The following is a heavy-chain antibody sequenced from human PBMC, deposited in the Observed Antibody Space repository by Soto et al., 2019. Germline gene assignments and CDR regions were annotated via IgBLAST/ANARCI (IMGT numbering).Heavy chain of an antibody. J-gene: IGHJ6*02. D-gene: IGHD3-3*01. CDR2: ISSSSNYK. CDR3: VSLMSKEYYDFWSGYQAVSHYYGMDV. CDR1: GFTFSSYS. Sequence: GGSLRLSCASSGFTFSSYSMHWVRQAPGKGLEWVSSISSSSNYKYYADSVKGRFTISRDNAKNSLYLQMNSLRAEDTAVYYFVSLMSKEYYDFWSGYQAVSHYYGMDVWGQGTTVTVSS. V-gene: IGHV3-21*01.